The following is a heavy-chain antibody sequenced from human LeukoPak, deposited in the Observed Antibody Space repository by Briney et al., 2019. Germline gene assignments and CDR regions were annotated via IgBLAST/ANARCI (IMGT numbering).Heavy chain of an antibody. CDR1: GFTFSSYA. Sequence: GGSLRLSCAASGFTFSSYAMHWVRQAPGKGLEWVAVISYDGSNKYYADSVKGRFTISRDNSKNTLYLQMNSLRAEDTAVYYCARDRASSGYYFDYYYGMDVWGQGTTVTVSS. J-gene: IGHJ6*02. D-gene: IGHD3-22*01. CDR3: ARDRASSGYYFDYYYGMDV. V-gene: IGHV3-30-3*01. CDR2: ISYDGSNK.